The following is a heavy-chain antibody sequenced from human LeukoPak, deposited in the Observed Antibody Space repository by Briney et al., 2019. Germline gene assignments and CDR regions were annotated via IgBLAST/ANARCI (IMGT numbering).Heavy chain of an antibody. Sequence: GGSLRLSCAASGFTLSSFEMNWVRQAPGKGLEWVSYISSSGRTIYYADSVKGRFTISRDNAKNSLYLQMNSLRAEDTAVYYCATGGGPGWFGELFRGYFFDYWGQGTLVTVSS. D-gene: IGHD3-10*01. CDR2: ISSSGRTI. V-gene: IGHV3-48*03. CDR3: ATGGGPGWFGELFRGYFFDY. J-gene: IGHJ4*02. CDR1: GFTLSSFE.